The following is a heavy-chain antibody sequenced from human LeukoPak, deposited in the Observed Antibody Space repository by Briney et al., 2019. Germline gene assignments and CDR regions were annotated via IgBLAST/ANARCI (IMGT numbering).Heavy chain of an antibody. CDR1: GYTFTSYD. D-gene: IGHD2-15*01. Sequence: ASVKVSCKASGYTFTSYDINWVRQATGQGLEWMGLMNPNSGNTGYAQKFQGRVTMTRNTSISTAYMELSSLRSEDTAVYYCARGSGFVVVVAATSEEFDYWGQGTLVTVSS. J-gene: IGHJ4*02. V-gene: IGHV1-8*01. CDR2: MNPNSGNT. CDR3: ARGSGFVVVVAATSEEFDY.